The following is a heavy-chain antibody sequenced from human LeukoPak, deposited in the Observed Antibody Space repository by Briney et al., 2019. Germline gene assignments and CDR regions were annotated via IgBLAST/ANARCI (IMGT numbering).Heavy chain of an antibody. D-gene: IGHD6-19*01. J-gene: IGHJ4*02. CDR2: INHSGST. CDR3: ARDPSGYSSGWYNYFDY. Sequence: SETLSLTCAVYGGSFSGYYWSWIRQPPGKGLEWIGEINHSGSTNYNPSLKSRVTISVDTSKNQFSLKLSSVTAADTAVYYCARDPSGYSSGWYNYFDYWGQGTLVTVSS. V-gene: IGHV4-34*01. CDR1: GGSFSGYY.